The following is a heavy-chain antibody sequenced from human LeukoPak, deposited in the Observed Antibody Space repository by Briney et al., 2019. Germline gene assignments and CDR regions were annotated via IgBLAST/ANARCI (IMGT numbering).Heavy chain of an antibody. D-gene: IGHD6-13*01. Sequence: PGGSLRLSCAASGFTLSSYAMSWVRQAPGKGLEWVSAISGSGGSTYYADSVKGRFTISRDNSKNTLYLQMNSLRAEDTAVYYCATGGEYSSSWYWGNYFDYWGQGTLVTVSS. J-gene: IGHJ4*02. CDR2: ISGSGGST. CDR1: GFTLSSYA. CDR3: ATGGEYSSSWYWGNYFDY. V-gene: IGHV3-23*01.